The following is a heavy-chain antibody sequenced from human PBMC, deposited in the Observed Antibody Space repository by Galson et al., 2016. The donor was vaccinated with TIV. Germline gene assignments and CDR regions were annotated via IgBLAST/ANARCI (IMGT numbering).Heavy chain of an antibody. CDR2: INPKTGAT. Sequence: SVKVSCKASGYSFTGYFMHWVRQAPGQGLEWMGWINPKTGATTYAQEFQGRIIMTRDTSASTVHMDLNRLKSDDTAVYYCARSDSYYKYALDVWGQGTTVTVSS. J-gene: IGHJ3*01. CDR1: GYSFTGYF. V-gene: IGHV1-2*02. D-gene: IGHD3-10*01. CDR3: ARSDSYYKYALDV.